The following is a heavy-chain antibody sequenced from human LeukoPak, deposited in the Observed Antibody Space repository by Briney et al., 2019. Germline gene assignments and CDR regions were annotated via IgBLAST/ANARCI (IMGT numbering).Heavy chain of an antibody. Sequence: RASVKVSCKASGGTFSSYAISWVRQAPGQGLEWMGRIIPILGIANYAQKFQGRVTMTTDTSTSTAYMELRSLRSDDTAVYYCARLVSGSSSWYGGVYYFDYWGQGTLVTVSS. V-gene: IGHV1-69*04. CDR2: IIPILGIA. CDR3: ARLVSGSSSWYGGVYYFDY. D-gene: IGHD6-13*01. CDR1: GGTFSSYA. J-gene: IGHJ4*02.